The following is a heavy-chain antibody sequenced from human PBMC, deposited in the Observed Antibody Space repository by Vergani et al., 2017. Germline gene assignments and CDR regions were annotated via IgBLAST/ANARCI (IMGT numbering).Heavy chain of an antibody. CDR2: IYSTGST. CDR1: GCSISSGGYY. D-gene: IGHD3-22*01. V-gene: IGHV4-31*03. J-gene: IGHJ4*02. CDR3: ARMGGYDEGDAFRIGYFDS. Sequence: QVQLQESGPGLVKPSQTLSLTCTVSGCSISSGGYYWSWIRQHPGKGLEWIGYIYSTGSTHHNPSLRRRINMSVDTSKNQFSLKLNSVTAADTAMYYCARMGGYDEGDAFRIGYFDSWGPGILVTVSS.